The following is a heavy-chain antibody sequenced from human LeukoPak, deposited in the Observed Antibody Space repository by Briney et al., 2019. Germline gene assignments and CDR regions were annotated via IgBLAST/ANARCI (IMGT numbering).Heavy chain of an antibody. V-gene: IGHV4-34*01. CDR1: GGSFSGYY. CDR3: AIISTVTTQPVGY. Sequence: SETLSLTCAVYGGSFSGYYWSWIRQSPGKGLEWIGEINHSGSTNDNPSLKSRVTISVDTSKNQFSLKLSSVTAADTAVYYCAIISTVTTQPVGYWGQGTLVTVSS. J-gene: IGHJ4*02. D-gene: IGHD4-17*01. CDR2: INHSGST.